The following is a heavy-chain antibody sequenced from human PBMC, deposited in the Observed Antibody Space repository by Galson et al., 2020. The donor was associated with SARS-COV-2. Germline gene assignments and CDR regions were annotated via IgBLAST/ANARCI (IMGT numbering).Heavy chain of an antibody. V-gene: IGHV2-70*11. D-gene: IGHD3-10*01. CDR2: IDWDGAK. Sequence: SGPTLVKPTQTLTLTCTFSGFSLSNSEMCVSWIRQPPGKALEWLARIDWDGAKYYSTSLKTRLTLSKDTSKNQVVLTMTNMDPVDTATYYWARIRPLVRGGEGYYLDDWGQGTLVTVSS. CDR3: ARIRPLVRGGEGYYLDD. CDR1: GFSLSNSEMC. J-gene: IGHJ4*02.